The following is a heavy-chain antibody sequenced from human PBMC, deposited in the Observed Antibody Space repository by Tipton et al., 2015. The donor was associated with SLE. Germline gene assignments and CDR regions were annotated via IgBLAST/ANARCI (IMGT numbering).Heavy chain of an antibody. D-gene: IGHD4-17*01. CDR2: IYSGGST. CDR3: AKGRTTIDY. V-gene: IGHV3-NL1*01. Sequence: SLRLSCAASGFTFSSYAMHWVRQAPGKGLEGVAVIYSGGSTYYADSVKGRFTISRDNSKNTLYLQMNSLRAEDTAVYYCAKGRTTIDYWGQGTLVTVSS. CDR1: GFTFSSYA. J-gene: IGHJ4*02.